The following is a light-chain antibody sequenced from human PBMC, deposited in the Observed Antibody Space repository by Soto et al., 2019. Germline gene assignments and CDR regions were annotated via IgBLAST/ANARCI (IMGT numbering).Light chain of an antibody. CDR2: WAS. Sequence: DIVMTQSPDSLAVSLGERATINCKSSQSVLHSSNSKHYLAWYQQKAGQPPKLLIYWASTRESGVPGRFSGSGSGTDCTPTISSLQAEDVAVYYCQQYYSTPYTFGQGTKLEIK. CDR1: QSVLHSSNSKHY. CDR3: QQYYSTPYT. V-gene: IGKV4-1*01. J-gene: IGKJ2*01.